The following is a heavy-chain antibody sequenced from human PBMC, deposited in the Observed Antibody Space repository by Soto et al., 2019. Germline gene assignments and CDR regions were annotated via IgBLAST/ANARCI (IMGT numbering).Heavy chain of an antibody. J-gene: IGHJ4*02. CDR1: GYIFTNSY. CDR3: ARETDILTGFVIDY. V-gene: IGHV1-46*01. CDR2: INPSAGRT. Sequence: QVQLVQSGAEVQKPGASVRVSCKASGYIFTNSYLHWVRQAPGQGLEWMGIINPSAGRTNYPQNFQGRVTMTADTSTSTVYMELSSLRSEDTAVYYCARETDILTGFVIDYWGQGTLVIVSS. D-gene: IGHD3-9*01.